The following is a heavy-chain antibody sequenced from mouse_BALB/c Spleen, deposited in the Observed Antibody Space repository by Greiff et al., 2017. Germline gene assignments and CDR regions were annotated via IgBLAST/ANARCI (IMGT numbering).Heavy chain of an antibody. CDR2: IDPANGNT. Sequence: EVMLVESGAELVKPGASVKLSCTASGFNIKDTYMHWVKQRPEQGLEWIGRIDPANGNTKYDPKFQGKATMTADTSSNTAYLQLSSLTSEDTAVYYCNAVITTVYYFDYWGQGTTLTVSS. V-gene: IGHV14-3*02. D-gene: IGHD1-1*01. CDR3: NAVITTVYYFDY. CDR1: GFNIKDTY. J-gene: IGHJ2*01.